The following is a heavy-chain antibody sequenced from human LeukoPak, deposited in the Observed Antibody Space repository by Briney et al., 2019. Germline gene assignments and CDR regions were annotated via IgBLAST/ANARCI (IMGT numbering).Heavy chain of an antibody. CDR1: GFTFSSFS. CDR2: ISNSGSDI. V-gene: IGHV3-48*02. CDR3: PRLTYGY. Sequence: GGSLRLSCAASGFTFSSFSMNWVRQAPGKGLEWISYISNSGSDISYADSVKGRFTISRANAKNSLYLQMNSLRDEDTAVYYCPRLTYGYWGQGTLVSVSS. D-gene: IGHD4-17*01. J-gene: IGHJ4*02.